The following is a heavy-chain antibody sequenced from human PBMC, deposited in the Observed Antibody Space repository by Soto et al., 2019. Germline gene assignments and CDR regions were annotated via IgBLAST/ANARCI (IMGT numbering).Heavy chain of an antibody. J-gene: IGHJ4*02. Sequence: VQLLESGGGLVQPGGSLRLSCAASGFTFSSYAMNWVRQAPGKGLEWVSTISGSGGSTYYADSVKGRFTISRDNSKNTLYLQMNSLRAEDTAIYYCAKGYSGSWYYFDYWGQGTLVTVSS. CDR2: ISGSGGST. CDR3: AKGYSGSWYYFDY. CDR1: GFTFSSYA. V-gene: IGHV3-23*01. D-gene: IGHD6-13*01.